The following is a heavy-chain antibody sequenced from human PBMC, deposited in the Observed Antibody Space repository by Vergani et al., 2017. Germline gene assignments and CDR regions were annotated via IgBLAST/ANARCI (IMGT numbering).Heavy chain of an antibody. D-gene: IGHD2-8*01. V-gene: IGHV4-34*01. CDR2: INHSGST. CDR1: GGSFSGYY. Sequence: QVQLQQWGAGLLKPSETLSLTCAVHGGSFSGYYWSWIRQPPGKGLEWIGEINHSGSTNYNPSLKSRVTISVDTSKNQFSLKLSSVTAADTAVYYCARERGVYNYYYYYYMDVWGKGTTVTVSS. J-gene: IGHJ6*03. CDR3: ARERGVYNYYYYYYMDV.